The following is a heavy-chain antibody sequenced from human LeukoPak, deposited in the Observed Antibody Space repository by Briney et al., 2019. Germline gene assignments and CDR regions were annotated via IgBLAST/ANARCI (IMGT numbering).Heavy chain of an antibody. J-gene: IGHJ5*02. CDR3: AKDIHIGHGSGWPES. CDR1: GFTFGEYG. V-gene: IGHV3-43D*03. D-gene: IGHD6-19*01. Sequence: GGSLRLSCVGSGFTFGEYGMHWVRQVPGQGLEWVSHITWDGGSTYYAGSVKGRFTISRDNSKNSLYLQMNSLGAEDTALYYCAKDIHIGHGSGWPESWGQGTLVTVSS. CDR2: ITWDGGST.